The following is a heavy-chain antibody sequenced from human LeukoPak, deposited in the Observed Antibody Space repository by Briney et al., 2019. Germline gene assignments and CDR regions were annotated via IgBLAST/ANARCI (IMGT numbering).Heavy chain of an antibody. V-gene: IGHV1-2*02. CDR1: GYTFTGYY. D-gene: IGHD3-9*01. Sequence: ASVKVSCKASGYTFTGYYMHWVRQAPGQGLEWMGWINPNSGGTNYAQKFQGRVTMTRDTSISTAYMELSRLRSDDTAVYCCARTTRYFDWLFDYWGQGTLVTVSS. CDR3: ARTTRYFDWLFDY. CDR2: INPNSGGT. J-gene: IGHJ4*02.